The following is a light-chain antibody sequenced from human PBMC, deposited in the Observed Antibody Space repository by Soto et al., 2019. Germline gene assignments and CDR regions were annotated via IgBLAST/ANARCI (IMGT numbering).Light chain of an antibody. CDR2: GAS. CDR1: QSVSSTY. J-gene: IGKJ2*01. Sequence: EIVLTQSPDTLSLSPGERATLSCRASQSVSSTYLAWFQQKPGQTPRLLISGASSRATGIPERFSGSGSGTDFTLTISRLEPEDFAVYYCQHYGTSLYTFGQGTKLEIK. V-gene: IGKV3-20*01. CDR3: QHYGTSLYT.